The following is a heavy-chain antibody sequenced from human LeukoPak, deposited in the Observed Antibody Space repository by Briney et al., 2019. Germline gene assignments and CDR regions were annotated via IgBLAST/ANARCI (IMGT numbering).Heavy chain of an antibody. Sequence: AGSLRLSCAASGFTFSSYAMSWVRQAPGKGLEWVSAISGSGGSTYYGDSVKGRFTISRDNSKNTLYLQMNSLRAEDTAVYYCAKDQKWDLLPFDYWGQGTLVTVSS. V-gene: IGHV3-23*01. CDR2: ISGSGGST. CDR1: GFTFSSYA. D-gene: IGHD1-26*01. CDR3: AKDQKWDLLPFDY. J-gene: IGHJ4*02.